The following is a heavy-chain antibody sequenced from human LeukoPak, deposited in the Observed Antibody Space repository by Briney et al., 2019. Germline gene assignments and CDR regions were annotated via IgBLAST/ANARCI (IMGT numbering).Heavy chain of an antibody. D-gene: IGHD1-7*01. Sequence: ASVKVSCKASGYTFTGYYMHWVRQAPGQGLEWMGWINPNSGGTNYAQKFQGRVTMTRGTSISTAYMELSRLRSDDTAVYYCARVDHWNYGWFDPWGQGTLVTVSS. CDR3: ARVDHWNYGWFDP. J-gene: IGHJ5*02. CDR2: INPNSGGT. CDR1: GYTFTGYY. V-gene: IGHV1-2*02.